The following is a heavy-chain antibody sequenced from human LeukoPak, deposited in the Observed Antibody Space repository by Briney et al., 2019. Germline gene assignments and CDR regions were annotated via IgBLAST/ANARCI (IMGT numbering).Heavy chain of an antibody. J-gene: IGHJ3*02. CDR3: AKDGGYSYAKKGAFDI. Sequence: GGSLRLSCAASGFTFSSYGMHWVRQAPGKGLEWVAFIRYDGSNKYYADSVKGRFTISRDNSKNTLYLQMNSLRAADTAVYYCAKDGGYSYAKKGAFDIWGQGTMVTVSS. V-gene: IGHV3-30*02. CDR2: IRYDGSNK. CDR1: GFTFSSYG. D-gene: IGHD5-18*01.